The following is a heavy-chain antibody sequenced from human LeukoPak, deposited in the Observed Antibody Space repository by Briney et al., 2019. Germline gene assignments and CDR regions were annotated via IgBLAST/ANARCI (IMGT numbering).Heavy chain of an antibody. CDR3: ARARGGYDFDY. Sequence: PRGTPCLSCAVSRFAFSGFWMSWVRQAPGQGLEWVANIKQDGSEEYYVDSVKGRFTISRDNAKNSLYLQLNSLRAEDTALYYCARARGGYDFDYWGQGTLGTVSS. CDR1: RFAFSGFW. J-gene: IGHJ4*02. CDR2: IKQDGSEE. V-gene: IGHV3-7*03. D-gene: IGHD5-12*01.